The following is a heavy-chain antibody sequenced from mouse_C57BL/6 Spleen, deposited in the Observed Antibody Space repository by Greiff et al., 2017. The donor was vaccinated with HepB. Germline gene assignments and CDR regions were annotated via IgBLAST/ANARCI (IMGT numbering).Heavy chain of an antibody. CDR2: IYPGSGNT. CDR1: GYTFTDYY. V-gene: IGHV1-76*01. CDR3: ARGGVSFAY. J-gene: IGHJ3*01. Sequence: QVQLKESGAELVRPGASVKLSCKASGYTFTDYYINWVKQRPGQGLEWIARIYPGSGNTYYNEKFKGKATLTAEKSSSTAYMQLSSLTSEDSAVYFCARGGVSFAYCGQGTLVTVSA.